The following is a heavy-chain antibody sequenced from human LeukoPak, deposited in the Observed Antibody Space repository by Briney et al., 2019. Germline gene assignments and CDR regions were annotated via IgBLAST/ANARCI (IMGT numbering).Heavy chain of an antibody. CDR3: ARHATHDYGDYGGYFDL. Sequence: SETLSLTCTVSRGSISSYYWSWIRQPSGKGLEWIGYTYYSGSTNYNPSLKSRVTISVGTSKNQFSLKLSSVTAADTAVYYCARHATHDYGDYGGYFDLWGRGTLVTVSS. V-gene: IGHV4-59*08. CDR2: TYYSGST. J-gene: IGHJ2*01. D-gene: IGHD4-17*01. CDR1: RGSISSYY.